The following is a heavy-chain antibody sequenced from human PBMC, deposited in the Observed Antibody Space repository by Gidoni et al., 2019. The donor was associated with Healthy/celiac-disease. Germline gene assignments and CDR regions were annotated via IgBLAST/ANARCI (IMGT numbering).Heavy chain of an antibody. J-gene: IGHJ6*03. D-gene: IGHD6-6*01. CDR2: ISYDGSNK. CDR1: GFPFSSYA. CDR3: ATSSYSSSPYYYYYMDV. Sequence: QVQLVESGGGVVQPGRSLRLSCAASGFPFSSYAMHWVRQAPGKGLEWVAVISYDGSNKYYADSVKGRFTISRDNSKNTLYLQMNSLRAEDTAVYYCATSSYSSSPYYYYYMDVWGKGTTVTVSS. V-gene: IGHV3-30-3*01.